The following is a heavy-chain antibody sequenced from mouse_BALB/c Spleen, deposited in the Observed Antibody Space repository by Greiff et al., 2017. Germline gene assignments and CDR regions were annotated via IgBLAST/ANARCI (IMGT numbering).Heavy chain of an antibody. CDR1: GYTFTSYW. Sequence: QVQLQQSGAELARPGASVKLSCKASGYTFTSYWMQWVKQRPGQGLEWIGAIYPGDGDTRYTQKFKGKATLTADKSSSTAYMQLSSLASEDSAVYYCAREGGPAWFAYWGQGTLVTVSA. V-gene: IGHV1-87*01. CDR3: AREGGPAWFAY. J-gene: IGHJ3*01. CDR2: IYPGDGDT.